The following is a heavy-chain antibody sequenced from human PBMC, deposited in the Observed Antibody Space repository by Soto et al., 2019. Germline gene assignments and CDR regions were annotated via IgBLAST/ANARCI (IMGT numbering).Heavy chain of an antibody. CDR3: ARSIAAAVSWFDP. V-gene: IGHV4-30-4*01. D-gene: IGHD6-13*01. J-gene: IGHJ5*02. CDR2: IYYSGST. Sequence: SETLSLTCTVSGGSISSGDYYWSWIRQPPGKGLEWIGYIYYSGSTYYNPSLKSRVTISVDTSKNQFSLKLSSVTAADTAVYYCARSIAAAVSWFDPWGQGTLVTVS. CDR1: GGSISSGDYY.